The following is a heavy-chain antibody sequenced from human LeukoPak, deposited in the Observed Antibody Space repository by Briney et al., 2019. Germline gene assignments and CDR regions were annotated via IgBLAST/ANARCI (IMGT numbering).Heavy chain of an antibody. CDR3: ARDAGYYSAFDI. Sequence: PGGSLRLSCAASGFTFSSYAMHWVRQAPGKGLEWVAVISYDGGNKYYADSVKGRFTISRDNSKNTLYLQMNSLRAEDTAVYYCARDAGYYSAFDIWGQGTMVTVSS. J-gene: IGHJ3*02. CDR2: ISYDGGNK. D-gene: IGHD3-22*01. V-gene: IGHV3-30-3*01. CDR1: GFTFSSYA.